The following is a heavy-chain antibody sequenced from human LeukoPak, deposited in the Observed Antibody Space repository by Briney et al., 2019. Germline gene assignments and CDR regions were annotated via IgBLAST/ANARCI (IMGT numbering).Heavy chain of an antibody. CDR1: GFTVSSNY. CDR2: IYSGGST. Sequence: PGGSLRLSCAASGFTVSSNYMSWVRQAPGKGLEWVSVIYSGGSTYYADSVKGRFTISRDNSKNTLYLQMNSLRAEDTAVYYCARDGGNSGIDAFDIWGQGTMVTVSS. D-gene: IGHD4-23*01. CDR3: ARDGGNSGIDAFDI. V-gene: IGHV3-53*01. J-gene: IGHJ3*02.